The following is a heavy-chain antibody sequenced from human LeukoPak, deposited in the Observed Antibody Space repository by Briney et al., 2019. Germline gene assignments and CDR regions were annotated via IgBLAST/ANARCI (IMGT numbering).Heavy chain of an antibody. Sequence: GRSLRLSCEASAFTFSHYPMDWVRQAPGKGLELVAVISYDGSNKYYADSVKGRFTISRDNSKNTLYLQMNSLRAEDTAVYYCARGQRDYYYGMDVWGKGTTVTVSS. CDR2: ISYDGSNK. J-gene: IGHJ6*04. D-gene: IGHD1-1*01. CDR1: AFTFSHYP. V-gene: IGHV3-30*04. CDR3: ARGQRDYYYGMDV.